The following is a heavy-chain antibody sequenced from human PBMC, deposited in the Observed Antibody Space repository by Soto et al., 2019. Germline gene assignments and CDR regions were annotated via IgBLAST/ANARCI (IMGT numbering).Heavy chain of an antibody. Sequence: HVQLVQSGAEVKKPASSVKVSCKASGGIFSNFAFNWMRQAPGQGLEWMGGIIPTLGTPHYAQKFLGRVTITADESTRTVYMEMSSLTVEDTAVYYWARVGLVAYDYWGQGTLVIVSS. CDR2: IIPTLGTP. J-gene: IGHJ4*02. D-gene: IGHD3-16*01. CDR3: ARVGLVAYDY. CDR1: GGIFSNFA. V-gene: IGHV1-69*01.